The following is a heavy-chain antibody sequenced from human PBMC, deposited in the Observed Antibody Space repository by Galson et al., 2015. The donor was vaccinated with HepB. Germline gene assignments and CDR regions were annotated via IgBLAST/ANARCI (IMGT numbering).Heavy chain of an antibody. Sequence: SVKVSCKASGYTFTSYGISWVRQAPGQGLEWMGWISAYNGNTNYAQKLQGRVTMTTDTSTSTAYMELRSLRSDDTAVYYCARVAGYSYGASPTGKYGMDVWGQGTTVTVSS. J-gene: IGHJ6*02. V-gene: IGHV1-18*04. CDR3: ARVAGYSYGASPTGKYGMDV. D-gene: IGHD5-18*01. CDR1: GYTFTSYG. CDR2: ISAYNGNT.